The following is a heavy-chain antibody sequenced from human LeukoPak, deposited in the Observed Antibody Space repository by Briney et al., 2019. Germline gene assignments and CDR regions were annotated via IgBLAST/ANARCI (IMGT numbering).Heavy chain of an antibody. CDR3: AKEAYRYGYFDY. CDR1: GFTFSSYG. Sequence: QPGRSLRLSCAASGFTFSSYGMHWVRQAPGKGLEWVAVISYDESDKYYADSVKGRFTISRDNSKNTLYLQMNSLRAEDTALYFCAKEAYRYGYFDYWGQGTLVTVSS. J-gene: IGHJ4*02. V-gene: IGHV3-30*18. D-gene: IGHD5-18*01. CDR2: ISYDESDK.